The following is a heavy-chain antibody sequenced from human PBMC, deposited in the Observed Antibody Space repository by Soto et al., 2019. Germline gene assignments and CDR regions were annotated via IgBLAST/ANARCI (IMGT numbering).Heavy chain of an antibody. CDR2: IYYSGST. CDR1: GGSISSYY. D-gene: IGHD3-3*01. V-gene: IGHV4-59*01. J-gene: IGHJ5*02. CDR3: ARALPASRITIFGVVNLYWFDP. Sequence: SETLSLTCTVSGGSISSYYWSWIRQPPGKGLEWIGYIYYSGSTNYNPSLKSRVTISVDTSKNQFSLKLSSVTAADTAVYYCARALPASRITIFGVVNLYWFDPWGQGTLVPVSS.